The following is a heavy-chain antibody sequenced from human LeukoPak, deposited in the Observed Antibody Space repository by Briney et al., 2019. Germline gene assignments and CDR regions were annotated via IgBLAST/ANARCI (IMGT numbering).Heavy chain of an antibody. V-gene: IGHV4-38-2*02. J-gene: IGHJ5*02. CDR3: ARVPGYCSSTSCYTAGGGNWFDP. D-gene: IGHD2-2*02. CDR2: IYHSGST. Sequence: SETLSLPCTVSGYSISSGYYWGWIRQPPGKGLEWLGSIYHSGSTYYNPSLKSRVTISVDTSKNQFSLKLSSVTAADTAVYYCARVPGYCSSTSCYTAGGGNWFDPWGQGTLVTVSS. CDR1: GYSISSGYY.